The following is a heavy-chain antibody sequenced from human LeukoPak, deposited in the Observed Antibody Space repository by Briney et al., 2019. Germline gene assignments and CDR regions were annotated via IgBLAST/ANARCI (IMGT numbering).Heavy chain of an antibody. J-gene: IGHJ4*02. CDR2: IHPNSGDT. D-gene: IGHD5-18*01. V-gene: IGHV1-2*02. Sequence: ASVKVSCKASGYTFTGYYIHWVRQAPGQGLEWMRWIHPNSGDTNYAQKFQGRVTMTRDTSISTAYMELSRLRSDDTAVYYCARLSGYSYAVDYWGQGTLVTVSS. CDR1: GYTFTGYY. CDR3: ARLSGYSYAVDY.